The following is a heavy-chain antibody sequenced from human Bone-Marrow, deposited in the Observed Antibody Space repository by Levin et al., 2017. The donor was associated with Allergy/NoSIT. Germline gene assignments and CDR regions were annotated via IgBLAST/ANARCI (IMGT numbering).Heavy chain of an antibody. J-gene: IGHJ6*02. Sequence: PGGSLRLSCKASGGTFSDSAVTWVRQAPGQGLVWMGKIIPKLAILNYAQKFQGRLTFTADKSTGTASMELSSLTSEDTALYYCARVRAYRWNDYYYYGMDVWGQGTMVTVSS. D-gene: IGHD1-1*01. V-gene: IGHV1-69*04. CDR3: ARVRAYRWNDYYYYGMDV. CDR1: GGTFSDSA. CDR2: IIPKLAIL.